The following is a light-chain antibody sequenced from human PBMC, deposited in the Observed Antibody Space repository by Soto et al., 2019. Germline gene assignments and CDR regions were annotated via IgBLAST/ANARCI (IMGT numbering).Light chain of an antibody. CDR1: QGISYY. J-gene: IGKJ3*01. V-gene: IGKV1-27*01. Sequence: DIQMTQSPSSLSASVGDRVTITCRASQGISYYLAWYQQKPGKGPKLLIYDASTLQSGVPSRFSGSGSGTDFTLTNSSLQPEDVATYYCQKYNGEFSFGPGTKVDIK. CDR3: QKYNGEFS. CDR2: DAS.